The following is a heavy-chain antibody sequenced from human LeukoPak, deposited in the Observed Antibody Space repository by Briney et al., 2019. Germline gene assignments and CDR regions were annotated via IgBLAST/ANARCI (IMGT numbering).Heavy chain of an antibody. Sequence: PGGSLRLSCAASGFTFSSYSMNWVRQAPGKGLEWVSSISSSSYRYYADSVKGRFTISRDNAKNSLYLQMNSLRAEDTAVYYCARVPGRELRYFDWLLYRDYYFDYWGQGTLVTVSS. D-gene: IGHD3-9*01. V-gene: IGHV3-21*01. CDR1: GFTFSSYS. CDR3: ARVPGRELRYFDWLLYRDYYFDY. J-gene: IGHJ4*02. CDR2: ISSSSYR.